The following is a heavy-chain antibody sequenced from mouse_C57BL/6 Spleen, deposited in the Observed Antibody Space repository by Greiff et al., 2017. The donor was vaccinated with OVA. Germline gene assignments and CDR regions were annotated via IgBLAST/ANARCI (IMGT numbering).Heavy chain of an antibody. V-gene: IGHV1-15*01. CDR2: IDPETGGT. CDR3: TRNYYGSFYAMDY. CDR1: GCTFTDYE. D-gene: IGHD1-1*01. J-gene: IGHJ4*01. Sequence: QVQLQQSGAELVRPGASVTLSCKASGCTFTDYEMHWVKQTPVHGLEWIGAIDPETGGTAYNQKFKGKAILTADKSSSTAYMELRSLTSEDSAVYYCTRNYYGSFYAMDYWGQGTSVTVSS.